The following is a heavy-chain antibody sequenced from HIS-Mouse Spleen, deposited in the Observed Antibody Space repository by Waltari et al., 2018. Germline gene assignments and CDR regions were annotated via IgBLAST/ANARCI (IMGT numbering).Heavy chain of an antibody. D-gene: IGHD6-13*01. CDR3: AREIPYSSSWYDWYFDL. CDR1: GGSISSSSYY. Sequence: QLQLQESGPGLVKPSETLSLTCTVSGGSISSSSYYWGWIRKPPGKGLEWIGSIDYSGSTHYNPSLKGRVTISVDTSKNQFSLKLSSVTAADTAVYYCAREIPYSSSWYDWYFDLWGRGTLVTVSS. CDR2: IDYSGST. V-gene: IGHV4-39*07. J-gene: IGHJ2*01.